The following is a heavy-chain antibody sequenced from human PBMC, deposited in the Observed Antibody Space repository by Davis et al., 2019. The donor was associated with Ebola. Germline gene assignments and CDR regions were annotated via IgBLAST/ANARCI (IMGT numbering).Heavy chain of an antibody. CDR1: GDSVSSNSAA. CDR3: ARGITSTGTPGLDY. J-gene: IGHJ4*02. D-gene: IGHD6-13*01. Sequence: MPSETLSLTCAISGDSVSSNSAAWNWIRQSPSRGLEWLGRTYYRSKWYNDDAVSVKGRININPDTSKNQVSLQLNSVTPEDTAVYYCARGITSTGTPGLDYWGQGTLVTVSS. V-gene: IGHV6-1*01. CDR2: TYYRSKWYN.